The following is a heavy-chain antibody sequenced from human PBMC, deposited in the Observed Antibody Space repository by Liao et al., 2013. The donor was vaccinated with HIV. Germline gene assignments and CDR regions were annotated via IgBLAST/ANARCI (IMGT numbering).Heavy chain of an antibody. CDR1: GGSISSYY. D-gene: IGHD3-10*01. CDR2: IYTSGST. CDR3: ARLDTMIPGVIITPDY. V-gene: IGHV4-4*07. J-gene: IGHJ4*02. Sequence: QVQLQESGPGLVKPSETLSLTCTVSGGSISSYYWSWIRQPAGKGLEWLGRIYTSGSTNYNPSLKSRVTISVDRSENQFSLKLGSVTAADTALYYCARLDTMIPGVIITPDYWGQGILVTVSS.